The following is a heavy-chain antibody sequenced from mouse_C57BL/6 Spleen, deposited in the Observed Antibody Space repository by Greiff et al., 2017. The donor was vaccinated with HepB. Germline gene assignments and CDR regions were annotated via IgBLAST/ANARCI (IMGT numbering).Heavy chain of an antibody. D-gene: IGHD1-1*01. CDR1: GYSITSGYD. J-gene: IGHJ3*01. CDR3: ARGRAYGSSPSWFAY. Sequence: DVQLQESGPGMVKPSQSLSLTCTVTGYSITSGYDWHWIRHFPGNKLEWMGYISYSGSTNYNPSLKSRISITHDTSKNHFFLRLNSVTTEDTATYYCARGRAYGSSPSWFAYWGQGTLVTVSA. CDR2: ISYSGST. V-gene: IGHV3-1*01.